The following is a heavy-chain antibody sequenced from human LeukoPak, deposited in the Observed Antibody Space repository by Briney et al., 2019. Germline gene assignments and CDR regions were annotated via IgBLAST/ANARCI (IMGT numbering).Heavy chain of an antibody. J-gene: IGHJ4*02. D-gene: IGHD6-19*01. Sequence: PSQTLSLTCTVSGGSISSGDYYWRWIRQPPGTGLEWIGYIYYSGSTYYNPSLKSRVTISVDTSKNQFSLKLSSVTAADTAVYYCASRIIAVAGMFVYWGQGTLVTVSS. CDR1: GGSISSGDYY. CDR2: IYYSGST. CDR3: ASRIIAVAGMFVY. V-gene: IGHV4-30-4*08.